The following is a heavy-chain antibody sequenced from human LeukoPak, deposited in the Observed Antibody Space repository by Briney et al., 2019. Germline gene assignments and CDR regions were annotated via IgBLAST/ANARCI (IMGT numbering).Heavy chain of an antibody. CDR3: ARAARWELPSNWFDP. CDR1: GYTFTSYG. V-gene: IGHV1-18*01. J-gene: IGHJ5*02. CDR2: ISAYNGNT. Sequence: ASVKVSCKASGYTFTSYGISWVRQAPGQGLEWMGWISAYNGNTNYAQKLQGRVTMTTDTSTSTAYMELRSLRSDDTAVCYCARAARWELPSNWFDPWGQGTLVTVSS. D-gene: IGHD1-26*01.